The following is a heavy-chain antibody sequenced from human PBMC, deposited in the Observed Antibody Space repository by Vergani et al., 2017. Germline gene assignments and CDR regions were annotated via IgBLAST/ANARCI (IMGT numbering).Heavy chain of an antibody. V-gene: IGHV4-39*01. Sequence: QLQLQESGPGLVKPSETLSLTCSVSGDSITSMLDYWGWIRQTPGKGLEWIGSIYHSGTTYYNPSLKSRATLSVDTSKNQISLQVTSVTAADTAVYYCARHQIGRYTEYWGQGILVTVSS. CDR3: ARHQIGRYTEY. CDR1: GDSITSMLDY. D-gene: IGHD1-14*01. CDR2: IYHSGTT. J-gene: IGHJ4*02.